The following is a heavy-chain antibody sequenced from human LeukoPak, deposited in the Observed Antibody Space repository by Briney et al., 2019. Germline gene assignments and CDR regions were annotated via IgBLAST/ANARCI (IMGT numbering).Heavy chain of an antibody. Sequence: SETLSLTCTASGYSISSGYYWGWIRQPPGKGLEWIGSIYHSGSTYYNPSLKSRVTISVDTSKNQFSLKLSSVTAADTAVYYCARGSVDTTVFRSLFWFDPWGQGTLVTVSS. CDR1: GYSISSGYY. CDR3: ARGSVDTTVFRSLFWFDP. V-gene: IGHV4-38-2*02. CDR2: IYHSGST. D-gene: IGHD5-18*01. J-gene: IGHJ5*02.